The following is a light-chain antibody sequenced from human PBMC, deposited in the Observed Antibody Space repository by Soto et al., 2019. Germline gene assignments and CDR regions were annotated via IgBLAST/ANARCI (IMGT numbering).Light chain of an antibody. CDR1: QSVSSN. J-gene: IGKJ1*01. V-gene: IGKV3-15*01. CDR2: GAS. Sequence: EIVMTQSPATLSVSPGERATLSCRASQSVSSNLAWYQQKPGQAPRLLIYGASTRATGIPARFSGSGSVTEITLTISSLQSEDFAVYYCQQYRTFGQGTKVEIK. CDR3: QQYRT.